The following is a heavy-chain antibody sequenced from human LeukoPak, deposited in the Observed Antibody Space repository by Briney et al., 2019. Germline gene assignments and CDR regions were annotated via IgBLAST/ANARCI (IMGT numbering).Heavy chain of an antibody. V-gene: IGHV3-23*01. CDR1: GFTFSSYA. CDR3: AKDPDFWRGNWFDP. J-gene: IGHJ5*02. Sequence: PGGSLRLSCAASGFTFSSYAMSWVRQAPGKGLEWVSAISGSGGSTYYADSVKGRFTISRDNPKNTLYLQMNSLRAEDTAVYYCAKDPDFWRGNWFDPWGQGTLVTVSS. D-gene: IGHD3-3*01. CDR2: ISGSGGST.